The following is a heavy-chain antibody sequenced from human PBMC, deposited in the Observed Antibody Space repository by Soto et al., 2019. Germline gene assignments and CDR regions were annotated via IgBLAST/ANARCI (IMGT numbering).Heavy chain of an antibody. Sequence: EVQLVESGGGLVKPGGSLRLSCAASGFTFSSYSMNWVRQAPGKGLEWVSSISSSSSYIYYADSVKGRFTISRDNAKNSLHLQMNSLRAEDTAVYYCAREKGYSYGGFDYWGQGTLVTVSS. D-gene: IGHD5-18*01. CDR1: GFTFSSYS. CDR2: ISSSSSYI. V-gene: IGHV3-21*01. CDR3: AREKGYSYGGFDY. J-gene: IGHJ4*02.